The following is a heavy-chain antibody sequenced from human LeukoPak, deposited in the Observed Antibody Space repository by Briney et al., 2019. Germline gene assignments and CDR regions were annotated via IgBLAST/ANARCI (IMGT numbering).Heavy chain of an antibody. D-gene: IGHD3-10*01. CDR1: GYSFTNYW. Sequence: GESLKISCKGSGYSFTNYWIDWVRQMPGKGLEWMGIIYPGDSGTRYSPSFQGQVTISADKSISTAYLQWSSLKASDTAIYYCARRNNYYTSGINYWGQGTLVTVSS. V-gene: IGHV5-51*01. CDR2: IYPGDSGT. CDR3: ARRNNYYTSGINY. J-gene: IGHJ4*02.